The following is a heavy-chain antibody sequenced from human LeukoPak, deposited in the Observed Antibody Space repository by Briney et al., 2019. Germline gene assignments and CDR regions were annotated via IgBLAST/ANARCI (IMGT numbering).Heavy chain of an antibody. V-gene: IGHV4-4*02. CDR2: IYHSGST. J-gene: IGHJ4*02. CDR3: ARSSHLTAIRSALPHNRPAIFDY. CDR1: GGSISSSNW. D-gene: IGHD2-21*02. Sequence: SGTLSLTCAVSGGSISSSNWWSWVRQPPGKGLEWIGEIYHSGSTNYNPSLKSRVTISVDKSKNHFSLKLSSVTAADTAVYYCARSSHLTAIRSALPHNRPAIFDYWGQGTLVTVSS.